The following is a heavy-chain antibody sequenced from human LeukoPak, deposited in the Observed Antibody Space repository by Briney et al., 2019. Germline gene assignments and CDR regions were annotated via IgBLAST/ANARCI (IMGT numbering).Heavy chain of an antibody. V-gene: IGHV3-23*01. J-gene: IGHJ5*02. CDR2: ISGSGGST. D-gene: IGHD3-16*01. CDR3: ARGGTRGLPPYNWFDP. CDR1: GFTFSSYA. Sequence: PGGSLRLSCAASGFTFSSYAMSWVRQAPGKGLEWVSAISGSGGSTYYADSVKGRFTISRDNSKNSLYLQMNSLRAEDTAVYYCARGGTRGLPPYNWFDPWGQGTLVTVSS.